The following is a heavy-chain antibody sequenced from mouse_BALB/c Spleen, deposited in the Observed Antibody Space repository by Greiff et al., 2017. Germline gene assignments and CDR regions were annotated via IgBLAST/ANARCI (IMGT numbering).Heavy chain of an antibody. V-gene: IGHV2-3*01. CDR3: AKRGDYYGSSGGYSYYYAMDY. CDR1: GFSLTSYG. Sequence: QVQLKESGPGLVAPSQSLSITCTVSGFSLTSYGVSWVRQPPGKGLEWLGVIWGDGSTNYHSALISRLSISKDNSKSQVFLKLNSLQTDDTATYYCAKRGDYYGSSGGYSYYYAMDYWGQGTSVTVSS. J-gene: IGHJ4*01. D-gene: IGHD1-1*01. CDR2: IWGDGST.